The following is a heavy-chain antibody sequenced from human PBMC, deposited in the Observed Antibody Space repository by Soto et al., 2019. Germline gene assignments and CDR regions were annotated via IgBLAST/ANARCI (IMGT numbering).Heavy chain of an antibody. J-gene: IGHJ2*01. D-gene: IGHD6-13*01. Sequence: QVQLVQSGAEVKKPGASVKVPCKASVATSTNYALGWFRKAPGQGLGWMGGITPMLARAKYPKNFQGKVTISADDSTSTAYMELSSLRSEDTAQYYCARERAAAGGTGRYFDLWGRGTLVSGS. CDR1: VATSTNYA. V-gene: IGHV1-69*01. CDR2: ITPMLARA. CDR3: ARERAAAGGTGRYFDL.